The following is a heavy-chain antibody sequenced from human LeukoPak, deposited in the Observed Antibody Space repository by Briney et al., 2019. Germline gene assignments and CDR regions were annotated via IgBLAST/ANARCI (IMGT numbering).Heavy chain of an antibody. J-gene: IGHJ3*02. V-gene: IGHV1-69*04. CDR1: GGTFSSYY. CDR3: ARDIGTGAFDI. D-gene: IGHD1-1*01. Sequence: SVKVSCKASGGTFSSYYMNWVRQAPGQGLEWMGRIIPMLGVVKNEQKFQGRVTITADKSTTTAYMELSSLRSEDTADYYCARDIGTGAFDIWGQGTMVTVSS. CDR2: IIPMLGVV.